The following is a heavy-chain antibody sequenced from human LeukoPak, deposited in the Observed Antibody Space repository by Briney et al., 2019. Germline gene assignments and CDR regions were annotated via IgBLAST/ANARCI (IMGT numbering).Heavy chain of an antibody. V-gene: IGHV1-8*01. CDR2: MNPNSGNT. D-gene: IGHD4-17*01. CDR1: GYTFTSYD. J-gene: IGHJ6*02. CDR3: ARDTRTMTAVTRGQHYYYGLDV. Sequence: GASVKVSCKASGYTFTSYDINWVRQATGQGLEWMGWMNPNSGNTGYAQKFQGRVTMTRNTSISTAYMELSSLRSEDTAVYYCARDTRTMTAVTRGQHYYYGLDVWGQGTTVTVSS.